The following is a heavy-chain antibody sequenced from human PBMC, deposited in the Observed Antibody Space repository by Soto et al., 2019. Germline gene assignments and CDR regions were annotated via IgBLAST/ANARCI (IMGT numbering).Heavy chain of an antibody. CDR2: ISSSSSYI. J-gene: IGHJ4*02. D-gene: IGHD6-13*01. Sequence: GGSLRLSCAASGFTFSSYSMNWVRQAPGKGLEWVSSISSSSSYIYYADSVKGRFTISRDNAKNSLYLQMNSLRAEDTAVYYCARDAESSSRYGYWGQGTLVTVSS. CDR1: GFTFSSYS. CDR3: ARDAESSSRYGY. V-gene: IGHV3-21*01.